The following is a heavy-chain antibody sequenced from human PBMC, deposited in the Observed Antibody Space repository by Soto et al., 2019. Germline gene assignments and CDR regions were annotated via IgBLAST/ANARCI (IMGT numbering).Heavy chain of an antibody. Sequence: QVQLQESGPGLVKPSETLSLTCTVSGGSISSYYWSWIRQPAGKGLEWIGRIYTSGSTNYNPSLKSRVTMSVDTSKNQFSLKLSSVTAADTAVYYCARERDLFTAMVPFDPWGQGTLVTVSS. CDR1: GGSISSYY. J-gene: IGHJ5*02. CDR3: ARERDLFTAMVPFDP. D-gene: IGHD5-18*01. V-gene: IGHV4-4*07. CDR2: IYTSGST.